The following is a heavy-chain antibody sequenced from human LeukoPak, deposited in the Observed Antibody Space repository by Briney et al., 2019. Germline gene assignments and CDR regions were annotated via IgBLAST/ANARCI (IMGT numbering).Heavy chain of an antibody. CDR1: GFTFSSYT. CDR3: ARDGSWGWAQYDH. V-gene: IGHV3-23*01. J-gene: IGHJ4*02. D-gene: IGHD5-24*01. Sequence: GGSLRLSCAASGFTFSSYTMHWIRQAPGKGLEWVAGITDNAVERNYADSVKGRFTISRDNSKSTLDLQMNSLRAEDTALYYCARDGSWGWAQYDHWGQGILVTVSS. CDR2: ITDNAVER.